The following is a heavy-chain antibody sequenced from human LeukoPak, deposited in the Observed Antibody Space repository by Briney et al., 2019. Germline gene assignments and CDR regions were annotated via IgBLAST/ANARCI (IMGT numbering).Heavy chain of an antibody. V-gene: IGHV4-61*02. D-gene: IGHD3-16*01. Sequence: SQTLSLTCTVSGGSISSGSYYWSWLRQPAGKGLEWIGRIYTSGSTNYNPSLKSRVTMSVDTSKNQFSLKLSSVTAADTAVYYCASESLLGYYFDYWGQGTLVTVSS. CDR1: GGSISSGSYY. J-gene: IGHJ4*02. CDR3: ASESLLGYYFDY. CDR2: IYTSGST.